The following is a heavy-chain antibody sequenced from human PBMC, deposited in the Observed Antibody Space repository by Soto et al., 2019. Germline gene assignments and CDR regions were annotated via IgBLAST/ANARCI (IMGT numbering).Heavy chain of an antibody. J-gene: IGHJ5*02. D-gene: IGHD1-1*01. CDR3: ARVDDWNNARSFDR. CDR1: GFTFDNYV. V-gene: IGHV3-23*01. Sequence: EVHLLESGGGLVHPGGSLRVSCEASGFTFDNYVMTWVRQAPGKGLEWVSAISGNSGFSWYADSVKGRFTLSRDNFKNTLYLEMNNLRAEDTAVYFCARVDDWNNARSFDRWGQGTLVTVSS. CDR2: ISGNSGFS.